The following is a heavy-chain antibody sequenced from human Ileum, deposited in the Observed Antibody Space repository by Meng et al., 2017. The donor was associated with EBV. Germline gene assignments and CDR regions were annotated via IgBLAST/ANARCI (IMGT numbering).Heavy chain of an antibody. V-gene: IGHV4-59*08. Sequence: QVQLPESGPGLGKPSATLSLTCTFSGGSISSYYWSWIRQPPGKGLEWIGYIYYSGSTNYNPSLKSRVTISVDTSKSQFSLNLSSVTAADTAVYYCARGGWSLDYWGQGTLVTVSS. D-gene: IGHD2-15*01. CDR3: ARGGWSLDY. CDR2: IYYSGST. CDR1: GGSISSYY. J-gene: IGHJ4*02.